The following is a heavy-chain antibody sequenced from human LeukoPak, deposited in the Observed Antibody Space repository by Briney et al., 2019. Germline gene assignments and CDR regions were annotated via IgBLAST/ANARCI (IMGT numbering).Heavy chain of an antibody. CDR2: ISYGGNVR. V-gene: IGHV3-30*04. CDR3: ARDSRRGSPDYLDY. D-gene: IGHD1-26*01. Sequence: GSLRLSCAASGFTFSNYPMHWVRQAPGKGLEWVAVISYGGNVRYHADSVKGRFTISRDGSKSTLYLEMSSLRDEDTAVYYCARDSRRGSPDYLDYWGQGTLVTVSS. CDR1: GFTFSNYP. J-gene: IGHJ4*02.